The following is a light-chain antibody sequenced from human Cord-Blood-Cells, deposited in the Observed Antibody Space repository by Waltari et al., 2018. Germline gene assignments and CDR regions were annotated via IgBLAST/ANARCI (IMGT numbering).Light chain of an antibody. CDR1: ALPKQY. CDR3: QSADSSGTYV. V-gene: IGLV3-25*03. J-gene: IGLJ1*01. CDR2: KDS. Sequence: SYELTQPPSVSVSPGQTARITCSGDALPKQYAYWYQQKPGQAPVLVIYKDSERPSGIPERFSGSSSGTPVTLTHSGVQAEDEADYYCQSADSSGTYVFGTGTKVTVL.